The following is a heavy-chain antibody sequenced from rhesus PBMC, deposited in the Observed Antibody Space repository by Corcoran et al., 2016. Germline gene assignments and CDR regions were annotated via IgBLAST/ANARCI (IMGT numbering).Heavy chain of an antibody. CDR2: ISNGGSTT. CDR3: VRDRASSCLDS. Sequence: EVQLVESGGGLVQSGGSLRLSCAASGFTFSRYRMTWPRHAPGKGLEVVHYISNGGSTTHYADAVKGRVTISRDNSKNTLSLQMNSLRPEDTAVYYCVRDRASSCLDSWGQGVLVTVSS. D-gene: IGHD6-13*01. CDR1: GFTFSRYR. J-gene: IGHJ4*01. V-gene: IGHV3S5*01.